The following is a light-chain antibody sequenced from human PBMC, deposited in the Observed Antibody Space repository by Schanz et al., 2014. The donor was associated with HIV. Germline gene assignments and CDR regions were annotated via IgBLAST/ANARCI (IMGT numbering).Light chain of an antibody. V-gene: IGLV1-40*01. CDR1: RSNIGTGFD. CDR3: QSYDSSLSGSGGV. Sequence: QSVLTQPPSVSGAPGQRVTISCTGTRSNIGTGFDVHWYQLLPGTAPKVLIFANTHRPSGVPDRFSGSKSGTSASLAITGLQAEDEADYYCQSYDSSLSGSGGVFGGGTQLTV. CDR2: ANT. J-gene: IGLJ2*01.